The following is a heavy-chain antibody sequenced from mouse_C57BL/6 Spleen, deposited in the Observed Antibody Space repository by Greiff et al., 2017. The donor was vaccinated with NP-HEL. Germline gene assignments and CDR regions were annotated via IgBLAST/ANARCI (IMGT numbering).Heavy chain of an antibody. CDR2: ISSGSSTI. D-gene: IGHD4-1*01. J-gene: IGHJ3*01. CDR3: APGSAWFAY. CDR1: GFTFSDYG. Sequence: EVKVVESGGGLAKPGGSLKLSCAASGFTFSDYGMHWVRQAPEKGLEWVAYISSGSSTIYYADTVKGRFTISRDNAKNTLFLQMTSLRSEDTAMYYCAPGSAWFAYWGQGTLVTVSA. V-gene: IGHV5-17*01.